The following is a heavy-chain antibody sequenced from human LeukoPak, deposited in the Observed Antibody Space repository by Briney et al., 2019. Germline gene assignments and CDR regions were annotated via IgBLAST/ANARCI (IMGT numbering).Heavy chain of an antibody. CDR2: IRSKANSYAT. CDR1: GFTFSGSA. Sequence: GGSLRLSCAASGFTFSGSAMHWVRQASGKGLEWVGRIRSKANSYATAYAASAKGRFTISRDDSKNTAYLQMNSLKTEDTAVYYCTTVAAAGADYWGQGTLVTVSS. D-gene: IGHD6-13*01. V-gene: IGHV3-73*01. CDR3: TTVAAAGADY. J-gene: IGHJ4*02.